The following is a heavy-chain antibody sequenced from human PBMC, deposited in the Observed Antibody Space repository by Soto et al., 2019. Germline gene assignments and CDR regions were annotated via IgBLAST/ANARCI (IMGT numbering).Heavy chain of an antibody. J-gene: IGHJ3*02. D-gene: IGHD2-15*01. CDR3: ARGYCSGGSCYLNDASDI. V-gene: IGHV1-69*02. Sequence: QVQLVQSGAEVKKPGSSVKVSCKASGGTFSSYTISWVRQAPGQGLEWMGRIIPILGIANYAQKFQGRVTITADKSTSTAYMELSSLRSEDTAVYYCARGYCSGGSCYLNDASDIWGQGTMVTVSS. CDR2: IIPILGIA. CDR1: GGTFSSYT.